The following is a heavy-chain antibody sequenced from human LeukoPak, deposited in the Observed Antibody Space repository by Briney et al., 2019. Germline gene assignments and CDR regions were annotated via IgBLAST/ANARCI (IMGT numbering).Heavy chain of an antibody. CDR1: GYSFTSYW. CDR2: IYPGDSDT. J-gene: IGHJ4*02. CDR3: ARHIDGYNLGYFDY. D-gene: IGHD5-24*01. Sequence: GESLKIPCKGSGYSFTSYWIGWVRQMPGKGLEWMGFIYPGDSDTTYSPSFQGQVTISADKSISTAYLQWSSLKASDTAMYYCARHIDGYNLGYFDYWGQGTLVTVSS. V-gene: IGHV5-51*01.